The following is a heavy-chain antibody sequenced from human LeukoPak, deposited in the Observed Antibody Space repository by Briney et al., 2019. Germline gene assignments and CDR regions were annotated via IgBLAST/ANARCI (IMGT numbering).Heavy chain of an antibody. CDR2: VSGGSDYI. J-gene: IGHJ4*02. V-gene: IGHV3-21*01. CDR1: GFSFSSYS. D-gene: IGHD3-10*01. CDR3: ASLGGGSGSSHNPLVDH. Sequence: GGSLRLSCAASGFSFSSYSMNWVRQAPGKGLEWVSSVSGGSDYIYYADSVKGRFTISRDNAINSLYLQMNSPRAEDTAVYYCASLGGGSGSSHNPLVDHWGQGTLVTVSS.